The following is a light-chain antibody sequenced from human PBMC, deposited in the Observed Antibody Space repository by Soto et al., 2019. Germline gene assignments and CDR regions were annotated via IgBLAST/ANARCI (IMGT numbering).Light chain of an antibody. CDR3: QQYDRSPRT. Sequence: EIVLTQSPGTLSLSPGERVTLSCRASRGVSSSYLAWYQQRPGQAPRLLIFDASTRPTGIPDRFSGSGSGTDFTLTISRLEPEDFAVYYCQQYDRSPRTFGQGTKVDIK. J-gene: IGKJ1*01. V-gene: IGKV3-20*01. CDR2: DAS. CDR1: RGVSSSY.